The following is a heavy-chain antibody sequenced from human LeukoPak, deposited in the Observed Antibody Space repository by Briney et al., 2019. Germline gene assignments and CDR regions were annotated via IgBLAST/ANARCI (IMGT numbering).Heavy chain of an antibody. CDR3: AGVPVSAYYYDSSGPFDY. Sequence: GGSLRLSCAASGFTFSSYSMNWVRQAPGKGLEWVSSISSSSSYIYYADSVKGRFTISRDNAKNSLYLQMNSLRAEDTAVYYCAGVPVSAYYYDSSGPFDYWGQGTLVTVFS. CDR1: GFTFSSYS. D-gene: IGHD3-22*01. V-gene: IGHV3-21*01. J-gene: IGHJ4*02. CDR2: ISSSSSYI.